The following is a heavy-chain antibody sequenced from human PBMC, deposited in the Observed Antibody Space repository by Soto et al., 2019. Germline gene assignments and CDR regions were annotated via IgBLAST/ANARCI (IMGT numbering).Heavy chain of an antibody. Sequence: GESLKISCKGSGYSFTSYWIGWVRQMPGKGLEWMGIIYPGDSDTRYSPSFQGQVTISADKSISTAYLQWSSLKASDTAMYYCARRGQYQLLWDYYYYGMDVWGQGTKVTVSS. V-gene: IGHV5-51*01. CDR3: ARRGQYQLLWDYYYYGMDV. CDR1: GYSFTSYW. J-gene: IGHJ6*02. D-gene: IGHD2-2*01. CDR2: IYPGDSDT.